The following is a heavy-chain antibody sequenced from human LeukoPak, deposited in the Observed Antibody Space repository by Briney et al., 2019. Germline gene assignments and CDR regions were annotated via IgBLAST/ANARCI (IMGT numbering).Heavy chain of an antibody. V-gene: IGHV3-33*06. CDR3: AKAGATMVRGPPQKNNWFDP. CDR1: GGSFSGYY. Sequence: LSLTCAVYGGSFSGYYWSWIRQPPGKGLEWVAVIWYDGSNKYYADSVKGRFTISRDNSKNTLYLQMNSLRAEDTAVYYCAKAGATMVRGPPQKNNWFDPWGQGTLVTVSS. D-gene: IGHD3-10*01. CDR2: IWYDGSNK. J-gene: IGHJ5*02.